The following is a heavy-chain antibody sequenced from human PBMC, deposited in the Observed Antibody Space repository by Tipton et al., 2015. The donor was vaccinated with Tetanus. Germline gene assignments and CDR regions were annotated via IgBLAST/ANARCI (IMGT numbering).Heavy chain of an antibody. V-gene: IGHV4-59*01. CDR1: GGSISSYY. D-gene: IGHD2-15*01. CDR2: IYYSGST. CDR3: ARGGLGEVGY. Sequence: TLSLTCTVSGGSISSYYWSWIRQPPGKGLEWIGYIYYSGSTNYNPFLKSRATISVDTSKNQFSLKLSSVTAADTAVYYCARGGLGEVGYWGQGTLVTVSS. J-gene: IGHJ4*02.